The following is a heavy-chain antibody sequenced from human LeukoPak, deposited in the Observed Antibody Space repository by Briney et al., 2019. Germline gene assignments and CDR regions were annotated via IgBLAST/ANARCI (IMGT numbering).Heavy chain of an antibody. CDR2: ISSSSSYI. CDR1: GFTFSSYS. J-gene: IGHJ4*02. V-gene: IGHV3-21*01. D-gene: IGHD6-19*01. Sequence: GGSLRLSCAASGFTFSSYSMNWVRQAPGKGLEWVSSISSSSSYIYYADSVKGRFTISRDNAKNSLYLQMNSLRAEDTAVYYCARIAVAVSGTGYFDSWGPGSLVTVSS. CDR3: ARIAVAVSGTGYFDS.